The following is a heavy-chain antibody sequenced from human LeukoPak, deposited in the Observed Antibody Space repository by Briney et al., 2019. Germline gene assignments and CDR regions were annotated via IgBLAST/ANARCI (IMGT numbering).Heavy chain of an antibody. V-gene: IGHV3-48*01. D-gene: IGHD3-10*01. J-gene: IGHJ4*02. CDR2: ISSSSSTI. CDR1: GFIFSSYG. Sequence: GGSLRLSCAASGFIFSSYGMSWVRQAPGKGLEWVSAISSSSSTIYYADSVKGRFTISRDNAKNSLYLQMNSLRAEDTAVYYCARAPPLTYYYGSGSSKAGFDYWGQGTLVTVSS. CDR3: ARAPPLTYYYGSGSSKAGFDY.